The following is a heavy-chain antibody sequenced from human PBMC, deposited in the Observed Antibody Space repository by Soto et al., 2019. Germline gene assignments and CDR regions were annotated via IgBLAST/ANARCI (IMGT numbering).Heavy chain of an antibody. CDR1: GFTFSMYS. CDR2: IPQDGVDG. J-gene: IGHJ6*02. Sequence: LSLSCQVSGFTFSMYSMSWVRQRPGKGLEWVAKIPQDGVDGHYADSVKGRFTISRDNGKNSLYLQLNNLRAEDTAVYYCARDHLILPAHDFFYGSDVWGRGATVTVSS. CDR3: ARDHLILPAHDFFYGSDV. V-gene: IGHV3-7*03. D-gene: IGHD2-21*02.